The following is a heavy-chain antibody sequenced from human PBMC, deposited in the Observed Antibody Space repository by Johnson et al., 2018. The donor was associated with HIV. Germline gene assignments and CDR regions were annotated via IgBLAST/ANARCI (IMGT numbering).Heavy chain of an antibody. Sequence: EVQLVESGGGVVRPGGSLRLSCAASGFTFDDYGMNWVRQAPGKGLEWVSGINWNGGSTYYADSVKGQFTISRDNSKNTLYLQMNSLRAEDTAIYYCAKGRYSSSWYLAGAFDIWGQGTMVTVSS. CDR1: GFTFDDYG. CDR3: AKGRYSSSWYLAGAFDI. CDR2: INWNGGST. J-gene: IGHJ3*02. D-gene: IGHD6-13*01. V-gene: IGHV3-20*04.